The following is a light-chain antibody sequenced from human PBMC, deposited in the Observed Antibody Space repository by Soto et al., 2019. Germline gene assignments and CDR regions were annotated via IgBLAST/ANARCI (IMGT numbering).Light chain of an antibody. CDR3: SSYTTTSTVV. Sequence: QSVLTQPASVSGSPGQSITISCTGTRSDIGEYNYVSWYQQHPGKAPKLMIYDVSSRPSGVSNRFSGSKSGNTASLTISGLQAEDEADYYCSSYTTTSTVVFGGGTKLTVL. V-gene: IGLV2-14*01. CDR1: RSDIGEYNY. J-gene: IGLJ2*01. CDR2: DVS.